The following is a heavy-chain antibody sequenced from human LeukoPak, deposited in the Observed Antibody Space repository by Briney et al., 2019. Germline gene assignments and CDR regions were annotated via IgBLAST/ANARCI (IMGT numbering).Heavy chain of an antibody. V-gene: IGHV4-31*03. CDR3: ARSHPHRGKPTVVTPSAFDI. CDR2: IYYSGST. D-gene: IGHD4-23*01. CDR1: GGSISSGGYY. Sequence: PSETLSLTCTVSGGSISSGGYYWSWIRQHPGKGLEWIGYIYYSGSTYYNPSLKSRVTISVDTSKNQFSLKLSSVTAADTAVYYCARSHPHRGKPTVVTPSAFDIWGQGTMVTVSS. J-gene: IGHJ3*02.